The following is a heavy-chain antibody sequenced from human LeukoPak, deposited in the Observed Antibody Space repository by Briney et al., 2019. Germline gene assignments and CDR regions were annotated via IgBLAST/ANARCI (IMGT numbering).Heavy chain of an antibody. D-gene: IGHD6-13*01. V-gene: IGHV4-39*01. J-gene: IGHJ3*02. CDR3: ARPGYSSSWYFDAFDI. CDR2: IYYSGST. Sequence: SETLSLTCTVSGGSISSSSYYWGWIRQPPGKGLEWIGSIYYSGSTYYNPSLKSRVTISVDTSKNQFSLKLSSVTAADTAVYYCARPGYSSSWYFDAFDIWVQGTMVTVSS. CDR1: GGSISSSSYY.